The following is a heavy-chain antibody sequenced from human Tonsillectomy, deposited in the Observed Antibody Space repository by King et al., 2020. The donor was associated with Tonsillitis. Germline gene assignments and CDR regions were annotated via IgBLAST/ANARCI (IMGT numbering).Heavy chain of an antibody. Sequence: VQLVESGGGVVQPGRSLRLSCAASGFTFSSFDMHWVRQAPGKGLEWVALISYDGSNKYYAGSVKDRFTISRDNSKNTLYLQMNGLRTGDTAVYYCAKPLHAALNWGNDYWGQGTLVTVSS. CDR2: ISYDGSNK. CDR1: GFTFSSFD. D-gene: IGHD7-27*01. CDR3: AKPLHAALNWGNDY. J-gene: IGHJ4*02. V-gene: IGHV3-30*18.